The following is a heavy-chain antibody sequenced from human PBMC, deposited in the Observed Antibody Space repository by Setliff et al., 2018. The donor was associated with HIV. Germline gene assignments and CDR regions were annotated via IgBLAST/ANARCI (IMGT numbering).Heavy chain of an antibody. J-gene: IGHJ4*02. CDR1: GFTFSTYS. CDR2: ISSSSRSK. D-gene: IGHD3-3*01. CDR3: ARDVSWRVRTYIDY. V-gene: IGHV3-21*01. Sequence: GGSLRLSCEASGFTFSTYSMNWVRQAPGKGLEWVSSISSSSRSKYSADSVKGRFTTSRDNAKNSLYLRMNSLTAEDTAVYYCARDVSWRVRTYIDYWGQGALVTVSS.